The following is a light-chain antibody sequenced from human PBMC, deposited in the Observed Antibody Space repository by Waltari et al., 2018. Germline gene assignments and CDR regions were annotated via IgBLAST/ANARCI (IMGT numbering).Light chain of an antibody. CDR2: KDS. Sequence: SYELTQPPSVSVSPGQTARITRFGAALPKQYAYWYQQKQGQAPVLVIYKDSERPTGIPERFSGSSSGTTVTLTISGVQAEDEADFYCQSADRSGVWVFGGGTKLAVL. J-gene: IGLJ3*02. CDR1: ALPKQY. CDR3: QSADRSGVWV. V-gene: IGLV3-25*03.